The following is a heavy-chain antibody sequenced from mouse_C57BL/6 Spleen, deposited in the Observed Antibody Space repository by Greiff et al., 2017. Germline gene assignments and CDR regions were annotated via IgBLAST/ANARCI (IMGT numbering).Heavy chain of an antibody. CDR1: GYTFTSYT. D-gene: IGHD4-1*01. CDR2: INPSSGYT. Sequence: QVQLQQSGAELARPGASVKMPCKASGYTFTSYTMHWVKQRPGQGLEWIGYINPSSGYTKYNQKFKDKATLTADKSSSTAYMQLSSLTSEDSAVYYCASPLTGDYWGQGTTLTVSS. CDR3: ASPLTGDY. V-gene: IGHV1-4*01. J-gene: IGHJ2*01.